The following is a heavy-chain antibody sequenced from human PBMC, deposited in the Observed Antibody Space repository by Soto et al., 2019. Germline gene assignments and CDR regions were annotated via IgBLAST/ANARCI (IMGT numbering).Heavy chain of an antibody. Sequence: GGSLRLSCAASGFTFSSYAMSWVRQAPGKGPEWVSASSGSGGSTYYADSVMGRFTISRDNSKNTLYLQMNSLRAEDTAVYYCAKGVGFLPQDYFDDWSQVTLVTVSS. V-gene: IGHV3-23*01. CDR2: SSGSGGST. D-gene: IGHD2-15*01. CDR3: AKGVGFLPQDYFDD. CDR1: GFTFSSYA. J-gene: IGHJ4*02.